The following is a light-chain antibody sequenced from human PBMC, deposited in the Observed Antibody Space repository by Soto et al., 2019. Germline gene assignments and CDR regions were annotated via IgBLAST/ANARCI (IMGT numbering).Light chain of an antibody. CDR3: QQYGSSPCT. J-gene: IGKJ1*01. V-gene: IGKV3-20*01. Sequence: EIVLTQSPGTLSLSRGEGATLSCRASQSVSSSYLAWYQQKPGQAPRLLIYSASSRATGIPDRFSGSGSGTDFTLTISRLEPEDFAVYYCQQYGSSPCTFGQGTKVDLK. CDR1: QSVSSSY. CDR2: SAS.